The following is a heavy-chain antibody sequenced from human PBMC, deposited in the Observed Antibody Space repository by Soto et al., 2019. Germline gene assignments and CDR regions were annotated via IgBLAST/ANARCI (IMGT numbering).Heavy chain of an antibody. CDR3: ARFFPAGYYLDY. V-gene: IGHV1-2*04. CDR1: GYTFTGYY. Sequence: ASVKVSCKASGYTFTGYYMHWVRQAPGQGLEWMGWINPNSGGTNYAQKFQGWVTMTRDTSISTAYMELSRLRSDDTAVYYCARFFPAGYYLDYWGKGTMVTASS. CDR2: INPNSGGT. J-gene: IGHJ4*02. D-gene: IGHD3-3*01.